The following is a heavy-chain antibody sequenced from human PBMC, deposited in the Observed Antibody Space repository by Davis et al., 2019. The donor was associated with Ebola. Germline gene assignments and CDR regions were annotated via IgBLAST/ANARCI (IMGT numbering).Heavy chain of an antibody. Sequence: GESLKIPCAASGFTFSESWMAWVRQAPGKGLEWLANMLHDGSEKYSAGPVKGRFTISRDNARNSFYLQMNSLRVEDTAVYYCARDNHWKLDYWGQGILVTVSS. CDR3: ARDNHWKLDY. V-gene: IGHV3-7*01. J-gene: IGHJ4*02. D-gene: IGHD1-1*01. CDR2: MLHDGSEK. CDR1: GFTFSESW.